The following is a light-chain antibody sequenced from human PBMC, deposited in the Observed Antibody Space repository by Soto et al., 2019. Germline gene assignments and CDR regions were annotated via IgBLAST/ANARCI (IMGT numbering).Light chain of an antibody. CDR1: QTILYSSNNKKY. Sequence: DIVMTQSPDSLAVSPGETATINCRSSQTILYSSNNKKYLAWYQQKPGQPPKLLIYWASIRESGVPDRFSGSGSGTDFTLTISSLQAEDVAVYYCQQYYSTPRTFGQGTKVEIK. V-gene: IGKV4-1*01. CDR3: QQYYSTPRT. CDR2: WAS. J-gene: IGKJ1*01.